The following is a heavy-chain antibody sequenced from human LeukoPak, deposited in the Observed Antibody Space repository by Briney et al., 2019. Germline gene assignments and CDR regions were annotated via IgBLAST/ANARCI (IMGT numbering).Heavy chain of an antibody. V-gene: IGHV1-8*01. CDR2: MNPNSGNT. CDR1: GYTFTSYD. CDR3: ARGRYKEYCSSTSCQPGNDY. D-gene: IGHD2-2*01. Sequence: ASVKVSCEASGYTFTSYDINWVRQATGQGLEWMGWMNPNSGNTGYAQKFQGRVTMTRNTSISTAYMELSSLRSEDTAVYYCARGRYKEYCSSTSCQPGNDYWGQGTLVTVSS. J-gene: IGHJ4*02.